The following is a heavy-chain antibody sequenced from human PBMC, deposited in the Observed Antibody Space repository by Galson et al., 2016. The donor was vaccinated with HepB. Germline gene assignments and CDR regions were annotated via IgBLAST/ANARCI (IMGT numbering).Heavy chain of an antibody. D-gene: IGHD2-2*01. J-gene: IGHJ4*02. CDR1: GYSFINYY. V-gene: IGHV1-46*01. Sequence: SVKVSCKASGYSFINYYIHWVRQAPGQGLEWMGIINPNIPNTGYAQNFQGRLTLTRDTSTSTVYMELSGLRSEDTAVYYCARDLDGRSARSVGLGNWGQGTLVTVSS. CDR3: ARDLDGRSARSVGLGN. CDR2: INPNIPNT.